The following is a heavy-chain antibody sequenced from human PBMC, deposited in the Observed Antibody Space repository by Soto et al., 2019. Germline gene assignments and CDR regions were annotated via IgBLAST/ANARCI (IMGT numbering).Heavy chain of an antibody. Sequence: EAKLLQSGGGLVQPGGSLPLSCAASGFTFGGSPLQWVRQASGKGLEWVGRIRSDSASSAIAFAASVRGRFTLSRDYSKHTAYLPVNSLEVEDTALYFCVLEACSRTGCYSLVLWCQGNLVSVSS. J-gene: IGHJ4*02. CDR1: GFTFGGSP. CDR3: VLEACSRTGCYSLVL. V-gene: IGHV3-73*01. D-gene: IGHD2-2*01. CDR2: IRSDSASSAI.